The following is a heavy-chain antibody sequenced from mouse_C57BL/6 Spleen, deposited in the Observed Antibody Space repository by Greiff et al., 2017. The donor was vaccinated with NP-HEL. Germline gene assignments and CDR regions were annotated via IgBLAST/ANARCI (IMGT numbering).Heavy chain of an antibody. D-gene: IGHD2-1*01. CDR2: IYPRSGNT. Sequence: QVHVKQSGAELARPGASVKLSCKASGYTFTSYGISWVKQRTGQGLEWIGEIYPRSGNTYYNEKFKGKATLTADKSSSTAYMELRSLTSEDSAVYFCAREDGNYPYYFDYWGQGTTLTVSS. V-gene: IGHV1-81*01. CDR3: AREDGNYPYYFDY. J-gene: IGHJ2*01. CDR1: GYTFTSYG.